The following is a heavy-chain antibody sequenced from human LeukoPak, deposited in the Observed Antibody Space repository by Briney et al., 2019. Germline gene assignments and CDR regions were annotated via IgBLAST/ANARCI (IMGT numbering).Heavy chain of an antibody. D-gene: IGHD5-18*01. V-gene: IGHV3-23*01. CDR3: AKGGSGYSSWYFDL. J-gene: IGHJ2*01. CDR1: GFTFSSYA. Sequence: GGSLRLSCAASGFTFSSYAMSWVRQAPGKGLEWVSAISGSGGNTYYADSVKGRFTISRDNSKNTLYLQMNSLRAEDTAVYYCAKGGSGYSSWYFDLWGRGTLVTVSS. CDR2: ISGSGGNT.